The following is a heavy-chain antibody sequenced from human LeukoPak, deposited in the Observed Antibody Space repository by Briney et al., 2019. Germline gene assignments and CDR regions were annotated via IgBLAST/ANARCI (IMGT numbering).Heavy chain of an antibody. V-gene: IGHV4-39*01. D-gene: IGHD3-3*01. CDR2: IYYSGST. CDR3: AVRDYDFWRGYHS. J-gene: IGHJ4*02. Sequence: SETLSLTCSVSGGSISSSSYYWGWIRQPPGKGLEWIGSIYYSGSTYYNPSLKSRVTISVDTSKNQFSLKVSSVTAADTAVYYCAVRDYDFWRGYHSWGQGTLVTVSS. CDR1: GGSISSSSYY.